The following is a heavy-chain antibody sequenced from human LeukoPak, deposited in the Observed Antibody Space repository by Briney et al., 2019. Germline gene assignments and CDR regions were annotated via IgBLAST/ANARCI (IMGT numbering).Heavy chain of an antibody. J-gene: IGHJ5*02. V-gene: IGHV4-38-2*01. D-gene: IGHD2-2*01. CDR3: ARADCSSTSCYGFEFDP. CDR1: GFTFSDYY. Sequence: GSLRLSCAASGFTFSDYYWGWIRQPPGKGLEWIGSIYYSGSTYYNPSLKSRVTISVDTSKNQFSLKLSSVTAADTAVYYCARADCSSTSCYGFEFDPWGQGTLVTVSS. CDR2: IYYSGST.